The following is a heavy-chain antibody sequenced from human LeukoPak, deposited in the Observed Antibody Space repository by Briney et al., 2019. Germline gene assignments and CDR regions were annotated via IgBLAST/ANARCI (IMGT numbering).Heavy chain of an antibody. D-gene: IGHD3-3*01. J-gene: IGHJ5*02. CDR1: GGTFSSYA. V-gene: IGHV1-69*13. CDR3: ARGEELRFWDSAP. Sequence: ASVKVSCKASGGTFSSYAISWVRQAPGQGLEWMGGIIPIFGTANYAQKFQGRVTITADESTSTAYMELSSLRSEDTAVYYCARGEELRFWDSAPWGQEPRVPISP. CDR2: IIPIFGTA.